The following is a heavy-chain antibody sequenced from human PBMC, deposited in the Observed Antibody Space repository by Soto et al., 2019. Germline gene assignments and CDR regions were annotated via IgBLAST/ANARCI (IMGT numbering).Heavy chain of an antibody. Sequence: GESLKISCKAIGYTFTNYWIGWVRQTPGKGLEWMGIIFPGDSDTRSNPSFEGQVTVSADESISTAYLQRNTLKASDTAMYYCVRPNFGALTHFDFWGQGTPVPVSS. CDR2: IFPGDSDT. CDR1: GYTFTNYW. J-gene: IGHJ4*02. D-gene: IGHD3-16*01. CDR3: VRPNFGALTHFDF. V-gene: IGHV5-51*01.